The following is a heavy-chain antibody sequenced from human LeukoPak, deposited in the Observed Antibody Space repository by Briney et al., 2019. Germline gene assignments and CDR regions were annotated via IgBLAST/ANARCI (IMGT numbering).Heavy chain of an antibody. CDR1: GGSISSGDYY. J-gene: IGHJ3*02. D-gene: IGHD3-22*01. CDR3: ARSENYYDSSGYYPDAFDI. V-gene: IGHV4-30-4*01. Sequence: SETLSLTCTVSGGSISSGDYYRSWIRQPPGKGLEWIGYIYYIGSTYYNPSLKSRVTISVDTSKNQFSLNLSSVTAADTAVYYCARSENYYDSSGYYPDAFDIWGQGTMVTVSS. CDR2: IYYIGST.